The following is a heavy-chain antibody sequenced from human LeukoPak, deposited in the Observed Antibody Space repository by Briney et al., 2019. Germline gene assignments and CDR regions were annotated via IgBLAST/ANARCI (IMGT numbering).Heavy chain of an antibody. CDR2: IYHSGST. V-gene: IGHV4-38-2*02. D-gene: IGHD1-14*01. Sequence: SETLSLTCTVSGYSIRSGYQWGWIRQPPGKGLEWIGSIYHSGSTYYKPSLKSRVTISVDTSKNQFSLKLRSVTAADTAVYYCARVTSRLGWFDPWGQGTLVTVSS. J-gene: IGHJ5*02. CDR3: ARVTSRLGWFDP. CDR1: GYSIRSGYQ.